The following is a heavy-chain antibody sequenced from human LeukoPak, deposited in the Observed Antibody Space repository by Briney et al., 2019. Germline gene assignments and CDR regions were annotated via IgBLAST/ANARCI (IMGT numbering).Heavy chain of an antibody. D-gene: IGHD3-10*01. J-gene: IGHJ4*02. CDR3: ARAVGPYDY. CDR2: IWYDGGIK. CDR1: GFTFSTYG. Sequence: PGRSLRLSCAASGFTFSTYGMHWVRQVPGKGLEWVAVIWYDGGIKYYADSVKGRFTISRDNSKDTLFLQMNNLRAEDTAIYYCARAVGPYDYWGQGTPVTVSS. V-gene: IGHV3-33*01.